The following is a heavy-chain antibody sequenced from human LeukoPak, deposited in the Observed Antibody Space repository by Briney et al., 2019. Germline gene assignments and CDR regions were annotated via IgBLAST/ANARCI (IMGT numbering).Heavy chain of an antibody. V-gene: IGHV4-59*01. CDR3: ARMYSSPRAVDY. CDR2: IYYSGST. J-gene: IGHJ4*02. CDR1: GGSISTYY. D-gene: IGHD6-13*01. Sequence: SETLSLTCTVSGGSISTYYGNWIRQAPGKGLEWIGYIYYSGSTNYNPSLKSRVTISVDTSKNQFSLKLSSVTAADTAVYYCARMYSSPRAVDYWGQGTLVTVSS.